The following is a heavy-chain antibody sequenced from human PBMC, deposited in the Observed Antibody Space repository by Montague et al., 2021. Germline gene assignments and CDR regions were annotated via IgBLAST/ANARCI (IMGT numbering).Heavy chain of an antibody. D-gene: IGHD2-15*01. J-gene: IGHJ5*02. CDR3: ARSLYCRGGSCYSGFDP. V-gene: IGHV4-39*01. Sequence: SETLSLTCTVSGGSISSASYYWGWIRQPPGKGLEFIGGIYYNGATYHNPSLKSRVTVSMDTSKNQFSLKLSSVTAADTAVYYCARSLYCRGGSCYSGFDPWGQGTLVTVSS. CDR1: GGSISSASYY. CDR2: IYYNGAT.